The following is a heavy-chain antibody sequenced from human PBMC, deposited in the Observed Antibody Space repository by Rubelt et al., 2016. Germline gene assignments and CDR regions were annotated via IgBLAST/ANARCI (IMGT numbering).Heavy chain of an antibody. J-gene: IGHJ5*02. CDR2: IKSKTDGGTT. CDR3: TTDRYYYDSSGFPWFDP. CDR1: GFTFSNAW. Sequence: SLRLSCAASGFTFSNAWMSWVRQAPGKGLERVGRIKSKTDGGTTDYAAPVKGGFTISRDDSKNTLYLQMNSLKTEDTAVYYCTTDRYYYDSSGFPWFDPWGQGTLVTVSS. V-gene: IGHV3-15*01. D-gene: IGHD3-22*01.